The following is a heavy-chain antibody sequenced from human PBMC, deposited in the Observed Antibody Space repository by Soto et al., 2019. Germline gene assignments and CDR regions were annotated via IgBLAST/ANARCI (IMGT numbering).Heavy chain of an antibody. Sequence: QVQLVESGGGVVQPGRSLRLSCAASAFTFSTYGMHWVRQAPGKGLEWVAVIWYDGSNKYYTDSVKGRFTISRDNSKNTLYLQMNSLRAEDTAVYYCARDRPEGRDYLYYFDYWGQGTLVTVSS. D-gene: IGHD4-17*01. V-gene: IGHV3-33*01. J-gene: IGHJ4*02. CDR2: IWYDGSNK. CDR1: AFTFSTYG. CDR3: ARDRPEGRDYLYYFDY.